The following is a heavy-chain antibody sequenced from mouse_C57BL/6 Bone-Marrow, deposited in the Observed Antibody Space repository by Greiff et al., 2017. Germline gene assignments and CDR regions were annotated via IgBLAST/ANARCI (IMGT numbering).Heavy chain of an antibody. CDR3: ARWRMFFAY. V-gene: IGHV1-82*01. CDR1: GYAFSSSW. CDR2: IYPGDGDT. J-gene: IGHJ3*01. Sequence: VQLQQSGPELVKPGASVKISCKASGYAFSSSWMNWVKQRPGKGLEWIGRIYPGDGDTNYNGKFKGKATLTADKSSSTAYMQLSSLTSEDSAVYFCARWRMFFAYWGQGTLVTVSA.